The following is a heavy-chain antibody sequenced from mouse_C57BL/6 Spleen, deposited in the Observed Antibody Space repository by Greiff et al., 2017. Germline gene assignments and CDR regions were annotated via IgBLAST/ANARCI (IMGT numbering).Heavy chain of an antibody. CDR3: TRSSTTVVAMDFDY. V-gene: IGHV1-15*01. CDR2: IDPETGGT. D-gene: IGHD1-1*01. J-gene: IGHJ2*01. Sequence: VQLQQSGAELVRPGASVTLSCKASGYTFTDYEMHWVKQTPVHGLEWIGAIDPETGGTAYNQKFKGKAILTADKSSSTAYMELRSLTSEDSAVYYCTRSSTTVVAMDFDYWGQGTTLTVSS. CDR1: GYTFTDYE.